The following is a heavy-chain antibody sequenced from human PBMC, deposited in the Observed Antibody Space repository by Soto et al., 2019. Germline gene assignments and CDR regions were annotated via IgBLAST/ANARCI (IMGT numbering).Heavy chain of an antibody. CDR2: IIPIFGTA. CDR3: ARAGTYYYGSGSYYDDY. D-gene: IGHD3-10*01. CDR1: GGTFSSYA. J-gene: IGHJ4*02. V-gene: IGHV1-69*01. Sequence: QVPLVQSGAEVKKPGSSVKVSCKASGGTFSSYAISWVRQAPGQGLEWMGGIIPIFGTANYAQKFQGRVTITADESTSTAYMELSSLRSEDTAVYYCARAGTYYYGSGSYYDDYWGQGTLVTVSS.